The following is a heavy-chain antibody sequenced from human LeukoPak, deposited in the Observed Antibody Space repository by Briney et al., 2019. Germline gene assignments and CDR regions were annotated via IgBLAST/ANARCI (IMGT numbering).Heavy chain of an antibody. CDR2: ISAYNGNT. CDR3: ARGDHGWFGESYYTDYYYGMDV. J-gene: IGHJ6*02. Sequence: GASVKVSCKASGYTFTSYGISWVREAPGQGLEWMGWISAYNGNTNYAQKLQGRVTMTTDTSTSTAYMELRSLRSDDTAVYCSARGDHGWFGESYYTDYYYGMDVWGQGTTVTVSS. D-gene: IGHD3-10*01. V-gene: IGHV1-18*01. CDR1: GYTFTSYG.